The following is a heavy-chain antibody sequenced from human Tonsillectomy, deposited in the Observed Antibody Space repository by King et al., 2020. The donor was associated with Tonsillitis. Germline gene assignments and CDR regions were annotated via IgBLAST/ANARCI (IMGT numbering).Heavy chain of an antibody. CDR1: GYTFTSYG. CDR2: ISAYNGDT. CDR3: ARDMWNLHMDV. D-gene: IGHD1-7*01. J-gene: IGHJ6*03. Sequence: VQLVESGAEVKKPGASVKVSCKASGYTFTSYGISWLRQAPGQGLEWMGWISAYNGDTNYAQKLKDRVTMTTDTSTSTAYMEVRSLRSDDTAVYYCARDMWNLHMDVWGKGTTVTVSS. V-gene: IGHV1-18*01.